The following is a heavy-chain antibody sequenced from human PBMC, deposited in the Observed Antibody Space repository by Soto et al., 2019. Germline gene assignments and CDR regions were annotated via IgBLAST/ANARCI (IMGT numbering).Heavy chain of an antibody. J-gene: IGHJ4*02. D-gene: IGHD5-18*01. Sequence: SETLSLTCTVSGGSISSYYWSWIRQPPGKGLEWIVYIYYSGSTNYNPSLKSRVTISVDTSKNQFSLKLSSVTAADTAVYYCARHKFDRYSYGAFDYWGQGTLVTVSS. V-gene: IGHV4-59*08. CDR2: IYYSGST. CDR1: GGSISSYY. CDR3: ARHKFDRYSYGAFDY.